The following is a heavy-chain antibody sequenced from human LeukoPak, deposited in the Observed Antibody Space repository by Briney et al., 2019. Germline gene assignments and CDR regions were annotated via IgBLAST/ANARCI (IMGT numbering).Heavy chain of an antibody. D-gene: IGHD3-22*01. CDR3: ARKGRYYDTDHDAFDI. Sequence: ASVKVSCKASGGTFSSYAISWVRQAPGQGLEWMGRIIPIFGTANYAQRFQGRVTITTDESTSTAYMELSSLRSEDTAVYYCARKGRYYDTDHDAFDIWGQGTMVTVSS. CDR2: IIPIFGTA. CDR1: GGTFSSYA. J-gene: IGHJ3*02. V-gene: IGHV1-69*05.